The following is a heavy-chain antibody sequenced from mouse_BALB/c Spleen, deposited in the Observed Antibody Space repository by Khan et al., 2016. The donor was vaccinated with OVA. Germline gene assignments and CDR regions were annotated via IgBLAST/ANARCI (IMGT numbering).Heavy chain of an antibody. CDR2: VSTGGSYT. Sequence: EVQGVESGGDLVKPGGSLKLSCAASGFTFSTYGMSWVRQTPDKRLEWVATVSTGGSYTYYPDSVKGRFTISRANAKNTLYLQRIGRKSEDTAMFYGTRLAYYYDSEGFAYWGQGTLVTVSA. CDR1: GFTFSTYG. J-gene: IGHJ3*01. V-gene: IGHV5-6*01. CDR3: TRLAYYYDSEGFAY. D-gene: IGHD1-1*01.